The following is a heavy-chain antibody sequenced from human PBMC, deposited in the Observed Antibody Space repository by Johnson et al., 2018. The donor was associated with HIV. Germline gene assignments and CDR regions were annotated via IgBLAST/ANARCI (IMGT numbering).Heavy chain of an antibody. Sequence: VESGGGLVQPGGSLRLSCAASGLSVSSYYMSWVRQAPGKGLEWVSVLSSGGDTYYTDSVNGRFTISRDDSKNTLYLQMNSLKTEDTAIYSCTTDLAAVGSGAFDIWGQGTMVTVSS. V-gene: IGHV3-66*01. CDR1: GLSVSSYY. CDR3: TTDLAAVGSGAFDI. CDR2: LSSGGDT. D-gene: IGHD6-13*01. J-gene: IGHJ3*02.